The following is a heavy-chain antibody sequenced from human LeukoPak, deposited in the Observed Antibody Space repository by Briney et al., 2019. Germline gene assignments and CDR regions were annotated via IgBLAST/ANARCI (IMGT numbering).Heavy chain of an antibody. CDR3: ARDRGYDFWSGYGIDV. CDR1: GGSISSYY. J-gene: IGHJ6*02. D-gene: IGHD3-3*01. Sequence: SETLSLTCTVSGGSISSYYWSWIRQPPGKGLEWIGYIYYSGSTNYNPSLKSRVTISVDTSKNQFSLKLSSVTAADTAVYYCARDRGYDFWSGYGIDVWGQGTTVTVSS. CDR2: IYYSGST. V-gene: IGHV4-59*01.